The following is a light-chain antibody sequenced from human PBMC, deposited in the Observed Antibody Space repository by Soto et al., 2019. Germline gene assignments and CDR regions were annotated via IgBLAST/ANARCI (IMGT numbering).Light chain of an antibody. CDR2: LAT. V-gene: IGKV4-1*01. CDR1: QSLLFASNQKSY. J-gene: IGKJ1*01. Sequence: DVVMTQSPDSLAVSLGERATINCRSSQSLLFASNQKSYLAWYQRKPGQPPKLLISLATTRESGFPDRLSGRGSGTDFTLTISSLKAEDVAVYVCKQYLSLRRTFGQGTQVEI. CDR3: KQYLSLRRT.